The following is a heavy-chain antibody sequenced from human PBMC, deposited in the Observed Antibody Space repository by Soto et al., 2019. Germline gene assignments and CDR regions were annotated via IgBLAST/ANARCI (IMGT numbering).Heavy chain of an antibody. V-gene: IGHV4-30-2*06. J-gene: IGHJ6*02. CDR3: ARDYYGMDV. Sequence: QLQLQESGSGLVKPSQTLSLTCTVSGGSITSGGYSWTWIRQSPGKGLEWIGYTYQSGSAYYHPSLKTRVTISVDRSKNQSSLNLTSVTAADTAVYYCARDYYGMDVWGQGTTVTVSS. CDR2: TYQSGSA. CDR1: GGSITSGGYS.